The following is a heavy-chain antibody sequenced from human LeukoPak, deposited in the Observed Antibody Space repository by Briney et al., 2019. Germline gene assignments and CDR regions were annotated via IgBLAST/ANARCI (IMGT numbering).Heavy chain of an antibody. D-gene: IGHD2-15*01. J-gene: IGHJ4*02. CDR3: ARDLVEDETPLGFDY. CDR1: GFTFSTFA. Sequence: PGGSLRLSCAASGFTFSTFAMIWVRQAPGKGLEWVSSISSSSSYIYYADSVKGRFTISRDNAKNSLYLQMNSLRAEDTAVYYCARDLVEDETPLGFDYWGQGTLVTVSS. CDR2: ISSSSSYI. V-gene: IGHV3-21*01.